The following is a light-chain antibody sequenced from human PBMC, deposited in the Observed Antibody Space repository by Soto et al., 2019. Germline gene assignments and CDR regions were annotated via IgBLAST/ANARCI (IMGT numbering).Light chain of an antibody. J-gene: IGLJ1*01. CDR1: SSNIGGNT. CDR3: ASWDASLSLLYV. Sequence: SVLTQPPSASGTPGQRVTISCSGSSSNIGGNTVNWYQQLPGTAPRLIIYNDSQRPSGVPDRFSASKSGTSASLAISGLQSEDEADYYCASWDASLSLLYVFGTGTKVT. CDR2: NDS. V-gene: IGLV1-44*01.